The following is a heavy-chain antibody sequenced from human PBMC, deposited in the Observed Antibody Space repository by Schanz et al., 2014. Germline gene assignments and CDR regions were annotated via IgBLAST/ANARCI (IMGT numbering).Heavy chain of an antibody. V-gene: IGHV3-23*04. D-gene: IGHD3-10*01. CDR1: GFSISDA. Sequence: EVQLVESGGGLVKPGGSLTLSCAASGFSISDAWMHWVRQAPGKGLEWVSSISGRGDDTYYADSVKGRFTISRDNSKNTLYLHMNRLRVEDTAVYYCATVGSETYSIYWYFDLWGRGTLVTVSS. CDR3: ATVGSETYSIYWYFDL. J-gene: IGHJ2*01. CDR2: ISGRGDDT.